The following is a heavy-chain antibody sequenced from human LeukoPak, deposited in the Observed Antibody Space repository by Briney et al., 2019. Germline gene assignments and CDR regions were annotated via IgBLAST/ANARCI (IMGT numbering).Heavy chain of an antibody. Sequence: GGSLRLSCAASGLTFSRYWMSWVRQAPGKGLEWVANIKQDGSEKYYVDSMKGRFTISRDNAKNSLYLQMNSLRAEDTAVYYCAREIAAAAADYWGQGTLVTVSS. D-gene: IGHD6-13*01. J-gene: IGHJ4*02. V-gene: IGHV3-7*01. CDR2: IKQDGSEK. CDR1: GLTFSRYW. CDR3: AREIAAAAADY.